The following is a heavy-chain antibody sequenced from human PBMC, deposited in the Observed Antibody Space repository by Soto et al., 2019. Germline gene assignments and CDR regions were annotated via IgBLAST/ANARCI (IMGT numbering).Heavy chain of an antibody. CDR2: MYYSGST. CDR1: GGSITNFF. CDR3: VRIAGAGTE. D-gene: IGHD6-19*01. V-gene: IGHV4-59*01. Sequence: QVQLQESGPGLVKPSETLSLTCTVSGGSITNFFWNWIRQPPGKGLEWIAYMYYSGSTKYNPSLKSRVTISVDTSKNQFSLQLTSVTAADTALYYCVRIAGAGTEWGQGTLVTVSS. J-gene: IGHJ4*02.